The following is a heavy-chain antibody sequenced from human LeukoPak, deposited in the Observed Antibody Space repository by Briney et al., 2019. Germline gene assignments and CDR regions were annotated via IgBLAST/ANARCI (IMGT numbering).Heavy chain of an antibody. V-gene: IGHV4-34*01. CDR1: GGSFSGFY. D-gene: IGHD1-14*01. CDR2: INHSGST. Sequence: PSETLSLTCSVYGGSFSGFYWRGLRQPPGKGREGIGEINHSGSTNYNPSLKSRVTISVDPPKDQFSLKLSSVTAADTAVYYCARGRGATGRYFDYWGQGTTVTVSS. CDR3: ARGRGATGRYFDY. J-gene: IGHJ4*03.